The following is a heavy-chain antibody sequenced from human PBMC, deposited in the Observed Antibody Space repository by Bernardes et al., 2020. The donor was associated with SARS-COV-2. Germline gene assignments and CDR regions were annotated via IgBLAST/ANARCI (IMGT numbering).Heavy chain of an antibody. CDR1: GFTFRSSW. Sequence: GETLFLSCAASGFTFRSSWMHWVRQGPGPGLVWVSRLNNDGSFINYADSVKGRLTISRDNAKNTLNLQMNSLTAEDTAVYYCARDYGSGSLDFNWGQGTLVTVSS. V-gene: IGHV3-74*01. D-gene: IGHD3-10*01. CDR3: ARDYGSGSLDFN. CDR2: LNNDGSFI. J-gene: IGHJ4*02.